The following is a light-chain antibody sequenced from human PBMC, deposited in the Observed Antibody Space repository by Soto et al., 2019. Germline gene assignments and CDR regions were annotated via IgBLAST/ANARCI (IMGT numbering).Light chain of an antibody. CDR1: QTINYSY. J-gene: IGKJ3*01. Sequence: EIVLTQSSGTLSLSPGERATLSCRASQTINYSYLAWYQQKPGQAPRLLIYGASSRATGIPDRFSGRGSGTDFTLTISRLEPEDFAVYYCQQYGASPFPFGPGTKVDIK. CDR2: GAS. V-gene: IGKV3-20*01. CDR3: QQYGASPFP.